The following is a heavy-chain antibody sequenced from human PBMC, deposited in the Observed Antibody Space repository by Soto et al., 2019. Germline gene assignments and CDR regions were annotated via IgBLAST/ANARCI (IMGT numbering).Heavy chain of an antibody. J-gene: IGHJ4*02. D-gene: IGHD3-10*01. CDR1: GDSVSSNSAA. CDR3: ARQSGLQLSH. Sequence: QVQLQQSGPGLVKPSQTLSLVCAISGDSVSSNSAAWHWIRQSPSRGLEWLGRTYYMSKWNNDYAVSVKSRIIINPDTSRNKFSLQLNSVNPEDTAVYYCARQSGLQLSHWGQGTLVTVS. V-gene: IGHV6-1*01. CDR2: TYYMSKWNN.